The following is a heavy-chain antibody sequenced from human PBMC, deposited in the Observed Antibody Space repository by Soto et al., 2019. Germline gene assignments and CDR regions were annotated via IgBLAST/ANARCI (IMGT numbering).Heavy chain of an antibody. Sequence: ASETLSLTCAVSGGSISSGGYSWSWIRQPPGKGLEWIGYIYHSGSTYYNPSLKSRVTISVDRSKNQFSLKLSSVTAADTAVYYCARGYYYGMDVWGQGTTVTVSS. J-gene: IGHJ6*02. CDR3: ARGYYYGMDV. CDR1: GGSISSGGYS. V-gene: IGHV4-30-2*01. CDR2: IYHSGST.